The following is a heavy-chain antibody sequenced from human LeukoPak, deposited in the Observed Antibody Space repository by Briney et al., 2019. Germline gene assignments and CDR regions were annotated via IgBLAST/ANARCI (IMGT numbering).Heavy chain of an antibody. J-gene: IGHJ5*02. CDR1: GFTFSSYWI. Sequence: LRLSCAASGFTFSSYWISWVRQAPGKGLEWIGYIYHSGSTYYNPSLKSRVTISVDRSKNQFSLKLSSVTAADTAVYYCARGFNWFDPWGQGTLVTVSS. CDR3: ARGFNWFDP. CDR2: IYHSGST. V-gene: IGHV4-30-2*01.